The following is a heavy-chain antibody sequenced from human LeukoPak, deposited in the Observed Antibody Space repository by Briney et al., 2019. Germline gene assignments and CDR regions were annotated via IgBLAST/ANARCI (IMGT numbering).Heavy chain of an antibody. V-gene: IGHV4-38-2*02. Sequence: PSETLSLTCTVSGYSISSGYYWGWIRQPPGKGLEWIGSIYHSGSTYYNPSLKSRVTISVDTSKNQFSLKLSSVTAADTAVYYCARGHFWSGYSILPFDYWGQGTLVTVSS. D-gene: IGHD3-3*02. J-gene: IGHJ4*02. CDR2: IYHSGST. CDR1: GYSISSGYY. CDR3: ARGHFWSGYSILPFDY.